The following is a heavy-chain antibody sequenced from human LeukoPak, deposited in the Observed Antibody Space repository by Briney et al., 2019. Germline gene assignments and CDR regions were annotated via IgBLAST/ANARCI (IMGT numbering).Heavy chain of an antibody. D-gene: IGHD3-10*01. CDR2: IKQDGSEK. CDR3: ARGHRFGED. V-gene: IGHV3-7*03. J-gene: IGHJ4*02. CDR1: GFTFSSYW. Sequence: GGSLRLSCAASGFTFSSYWISWVRQAPGKGLEWVANIKQDGSEKYYVDSVKGRFTISRDNSKNTLYLQMNSLRAEDTAVYYCARGHRFGEDWGQGTLVTVSS.